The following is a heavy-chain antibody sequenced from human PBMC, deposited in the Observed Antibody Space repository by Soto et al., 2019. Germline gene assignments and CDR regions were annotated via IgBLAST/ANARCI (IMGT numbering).Heavy chain of an antibody. CDR1: GFTFSSYG. CDR2: ISYDGSNK. V-gene: IGHV3-30*18. Sequence: HPRGSLRLSCAASGFTFSSYGMHWVRQAPGKGLEWVAVISYDGSNKYYADSVKGRFTISRDNSKNTLYLQMNSLRAEDTAVYYCAKDLMIAARPAGFDYWGQGTLVTVSS. D-gene: IGHD6-6*01. CDR3: AKDLMIAARPAGFDY. J-gene: IGHJ4*02.